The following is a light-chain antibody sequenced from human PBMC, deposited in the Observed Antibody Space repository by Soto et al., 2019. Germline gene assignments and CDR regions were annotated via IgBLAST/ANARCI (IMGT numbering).Light chain of an antibody. J-gene: IGKJ4*01. CDR2: DAS. Sequence: EIVLTQSPATLSLSPGERATLSCRASQSVGISLAWYQQKPGQAPRLLIYDASNRATGIPARFSGSGSGTDFTLTIISLEPEDFAVYYCQQRSNWPLTFGGGTKVDIK. V-gene: IGKV3-11*01. CDR1: QSVGIS. CDR3: QQRSNWPLT.